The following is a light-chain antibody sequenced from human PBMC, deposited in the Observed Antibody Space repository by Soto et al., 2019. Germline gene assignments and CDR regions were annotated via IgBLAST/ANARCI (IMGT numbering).Light chain of an antibody. Sequence: DIQMTQSPSTLSASVGDRVTITCRASQSISSCLAWYQQKPGKAPKLLIYDASSLESGVPSRFSCSGSGTNFTLTISSLQPEDFATYYCQQSYKTPHTFGQGTKLETK. CDR3: QQSYKTPHT. CDR1: QSISSC. CDR2: DAS. V-gene: IGKV1-5*01. J-gene: IGKJ2*01.